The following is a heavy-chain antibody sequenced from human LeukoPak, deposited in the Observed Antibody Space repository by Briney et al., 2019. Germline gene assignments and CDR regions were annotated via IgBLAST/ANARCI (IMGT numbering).Heavy chain of an antibody. V-gene: IGHV3-48*04. Sequence: GGSLRLSCAASGFTFSFYSMNWVRQAPGKGLEWVAHISPGGSAITYADSVKGRFTISRDNAKNSLYLQMNSLRAEDTAVYYCARDPSDASAEVYFDYWGQGTLVTVSS. J-gene: IGHJ4*02. CDR1: GFTFSFYS. CDR2: ISPGGSAI. CDR3: ARDPSDASAEVYFDY.